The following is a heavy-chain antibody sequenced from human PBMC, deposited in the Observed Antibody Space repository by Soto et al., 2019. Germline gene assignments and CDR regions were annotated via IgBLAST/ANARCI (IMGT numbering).Heavy chain of an antibody. Sequence: GGSLRLSCAASEFTFSVFAMHWVRQPPGKGLECVAVVSYDGTSQKYAESVKGRFTVSRDNSKNTLYLQMTSLGTEDTAVYYSARDYSDNKGGRFDTWGQGTLVTVSS. J-gene: IGHJ5*02. D-gene: IGHD2-15*01. V-gene: IGHV3-30-3*01. CDR3: ARDYSDNKGGRFDT. CDR1: EFTFSVFA. CDR2: VSYDGTSQ.